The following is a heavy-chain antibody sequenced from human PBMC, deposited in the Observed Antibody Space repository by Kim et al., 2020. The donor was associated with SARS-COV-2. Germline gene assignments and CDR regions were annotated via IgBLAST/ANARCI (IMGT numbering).Heavy chain of an antibody. Sequence: SETLSLTCAVYGGSFSGYYWSWIRQPPGKGLEWIGEINHSGSTNYNPSLKSRVTISVDTSKNQFSLKLSSVTAADTAVFYCASSEPWWTFYFDYWGQGTL. D-gene: IGHD2-8*02. CDR3: ASSEPWWTFYFDY. V-gene: IGHV4-34*01. CDR1: GGSFSGYY. CDR2: INHSGST. J-gene: IGHJ4*02.